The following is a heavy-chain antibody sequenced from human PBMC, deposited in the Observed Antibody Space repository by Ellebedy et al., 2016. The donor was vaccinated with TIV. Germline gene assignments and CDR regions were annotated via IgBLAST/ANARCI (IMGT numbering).Heavy chain of an antibody. V-gene: IGHV4-34*01. D-gene: IGHD6-13*01. J-gene: IGHJ4*02. CDR1: GGSFSGYY. CDR3: ARGRRSRDSSSWYYYFDY. Sequence: MPSETLSLTCAVYGGSFSGYYWSWIRQPPGKGLEWIGEINHSGSTNYNPSLKSRVTISVDTSKNQFSLKLSSVTAADTAVYYCARGRRSRDSSSWYYYFDYWGQGTLVTVSS. CDR2: INHSGST.